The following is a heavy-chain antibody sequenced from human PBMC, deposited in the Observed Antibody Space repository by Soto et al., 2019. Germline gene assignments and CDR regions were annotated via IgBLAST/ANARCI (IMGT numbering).Heavy chain of an antibody. CDR2: IYYSGST. D-gene: IGHD2-2*01. Sequence: SETLSLTCTVSGGSISSYYWSWIRQPPGKGLEWIGYIYYSGSTNYNPSLKSRVTISVDTSKNQFSLKLSSVTAADTAVYYCAGIKCSSTSCDAFDIWGQGTMVTVSS. V-gene: IGHV4-59*01. J-gene: IGHJ3*02. CDR3: AGIKCSSTSCDAFDI. CDR1: GGSISSYY.